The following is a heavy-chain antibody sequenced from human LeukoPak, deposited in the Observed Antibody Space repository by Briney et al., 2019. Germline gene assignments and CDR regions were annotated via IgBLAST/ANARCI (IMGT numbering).Heavy chain of an antibody. V-gene: IGHV5-51*01. CDR2: IRLSDSDT. CDR1: GYSFPNYW. CDR3: ARQDPMALYYFDS. J-gene: IGHJ4*02. Sequence: GESLKISCKGSGYSFPNYWIGWVRQMPGKGLEWMGIIRLSDSDTRYSPSFQGQVAISADRSINTAYLQWSSLKASDTAMYYCARQDPMALYYFDSWGQGTLVTVSS. D-gene: IGHD5-24*01.